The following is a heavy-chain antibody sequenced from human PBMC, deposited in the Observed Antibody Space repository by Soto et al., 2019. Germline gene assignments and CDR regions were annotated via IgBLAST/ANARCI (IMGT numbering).Heavy chain of an antibody. CDR1: GYTFTSYA. J-gene: IGHJ4*02. V-gene: IGHV1-3*01. CDR3: ARENYFDY. CDR2: INVGNGNR. Sequence: ASVKVSCKASGYTFTSYAMHWVRQAPGQRLEWMGWINVGNGNRKYSQKFQGRVTITRDTSASTAYVELSSLRSEDTAIYYCARENYFDYWGQGTLVTVSS.